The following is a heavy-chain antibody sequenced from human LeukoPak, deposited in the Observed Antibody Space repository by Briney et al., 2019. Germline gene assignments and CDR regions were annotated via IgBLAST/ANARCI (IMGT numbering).Heavy chain of an antibody. V-gene: IGHV1-8*01. J-gene: IGHJ4*02. CDR1: GYTFTSYD. Sequence: ASVKVSCKASGYTFTSYDINWVRQATGQGLEWMGWMNPNSGNTGYAQKFQGRVTMTRNTSISTAYMELSSLRSEDTAVYCCARGHRGTFGGVIVAVPKYWGQGTLVTVSS. D-gene: IGHD3-16*02. CDR2: MNPNSGNT. CDR3: ARGHRGTFGGVIVAVPKY.